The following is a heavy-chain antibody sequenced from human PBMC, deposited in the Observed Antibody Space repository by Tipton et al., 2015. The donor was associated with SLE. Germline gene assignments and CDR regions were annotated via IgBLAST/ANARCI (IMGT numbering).Heavy chain of an antibody. CDR2: IYHNGST. V-gene: IGHV4-38-2*01. CDR3: ARHVGDRATHAFDI. CDR1: GYSISSGYY. Sequence: TLSLTCAVSGYSISSGYYSGWIRQPPGKGLEWIGSIYHNGSTYYNPPLKSRVTISVDTSKNQFSLKLSSGTAADTAVYYCARHVGDRATHAFDIWGQGTMVTVSS. D-gene: IGHD1-26*01. J-gene: IGHJ3*02.